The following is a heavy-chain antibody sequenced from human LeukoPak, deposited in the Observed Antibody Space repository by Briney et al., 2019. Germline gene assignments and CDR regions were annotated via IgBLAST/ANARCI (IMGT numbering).Heavy chain of an antibody. CDR2: IGIDSGNT. J-gene: IGHJ4*02. CDR1: GFPFIEYS. CDR3: ARDHNYAFDN. D-gene: IGHD1-1*01. Sequence: GGSLRLSCTVSGFPFIEYSMNWVRQVPGKGLEWIAYIGIDSGNTKYADSVRGRFTISADKTKNSLYVQMNSLRVEDTAVYYCARDHNYAFDNWGQGTLVSVAS. V-gene: IGHV3-48*01.